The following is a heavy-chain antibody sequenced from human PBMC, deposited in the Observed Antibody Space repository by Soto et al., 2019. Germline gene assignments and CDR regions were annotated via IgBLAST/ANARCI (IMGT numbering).Heavy chain of an antibody. D-gene: IGHD2-2*01. J-gene: IGHJ4*02. Sequence: QVQLVQSGAEVKKPGSSVKVSCKASGGTFSSYAISWVRQAPGQGLEWMGGIIPIFGTANYAQKFQGRVTITEDESTSTASMELSSLRSEDTAVYYCARVRRYQLVGAYYFDYWGQGTLVTVSS. CDR3: ARVRRYQLVGAYYFDY. CDR1: GGTFSSYA. V-gene: IGHV1-69*12. CDR2: IIPIFGTA.